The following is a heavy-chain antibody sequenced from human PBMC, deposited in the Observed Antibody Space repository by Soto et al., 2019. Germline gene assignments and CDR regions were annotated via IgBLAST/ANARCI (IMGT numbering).Heavy chain of an antibody. Sequence: GVLRLSCAASGFTFSSYAMSWVRQAPGKGLEWVSAISGSGGSTYYADSVKGRFTISRDNSKNTLYLQMNSLRAEDTAVYYCAKVGGGVVTVDYWGQGTLVTVSS. V-gene: IGHV3-23*01. CDR2: ISGSGGST. J-gene: IGHJ4*02. CDR3: AKVGGGVVTVDY. CDR1: GFTFSSYA. D-gene: IGHD2-21*02.